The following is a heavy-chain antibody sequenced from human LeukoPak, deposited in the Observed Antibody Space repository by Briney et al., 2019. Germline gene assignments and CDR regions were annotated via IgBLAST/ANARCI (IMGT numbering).Heavy chain of an antibody. CDR2: TNSDGTNT. CDR1: RFTFSSYW. CDR3: AREEMATVDD. Sequence: AGSLRLSCAASRFTFSSYWMHWVRQAPGKGLVWVSRTNSDGTNTSHADSGRGRFTIYRDNATNTMYLQMNSPGDADTSVYDGAREEMATVDDWGQGTLVTVSS. V-gene: IGHV3-74*01. D-gene: IGHD5-12*01. J-gene: IGHJ4*02.